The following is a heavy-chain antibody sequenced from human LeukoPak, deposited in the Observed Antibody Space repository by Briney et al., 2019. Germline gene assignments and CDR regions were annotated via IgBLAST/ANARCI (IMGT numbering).Heavy chain of an antibody. D-gene: IGHD1-1*01. V-gene: IGHV4-39*07. Sequence: SETLSLTCTVSGDSSDNNGFYWGWIRQPPGKGLEWIGNIYYSGSAYYNPSLKSRVTTSVDTSKNQFSLKLSSVTAADTAVYYCARGTRGSDSSFDFWGQGTLVTVSS. CDR2: IYYSGSA. J-gene: IGHJ4*02. CDR1: GDSSDNNGFY. CDR3: ARGTRGSDSSFDF.